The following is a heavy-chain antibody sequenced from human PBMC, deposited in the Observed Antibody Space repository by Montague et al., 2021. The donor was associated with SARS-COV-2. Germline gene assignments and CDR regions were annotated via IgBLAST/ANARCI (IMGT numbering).Heavy chain of an antibody. CDR1: GSISGYY. V-gene: IGHV4-4*07. D-gene: IGHD5-12*01. CDR2: ISSSGGI. J-gene: IGHJ4*02. Sequence: SETLSLTCTVSGSISGYYWTWIRQSAGKGLEWIGRISSSGGIDHNASLKSRVTMSLDTSQIQLSLKLSSVTAADTAVYYCARQYIGYNRRFDYWGQGALVTVSP. CDR3: ARQYIGYNRRFDY.